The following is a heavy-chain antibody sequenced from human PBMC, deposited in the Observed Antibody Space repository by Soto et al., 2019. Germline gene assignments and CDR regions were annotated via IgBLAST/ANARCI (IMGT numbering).Heavy chain of an antibody. V-gene: IGHV4-39*01. CDR2: IYYSGST. CDR3: ARLGAARSLYYFDY. CDR1: GGSISSSSYY. D-gene: IGHD6-6*01. Sequence: SETLSLTCTVSGGSISSSSYYWCWIRQPPGKGLEWIGCIYYSGSTYYNPSLKSRVTISVDTSKNQFSLKLSSVTAADTAVYYCARLGAARSLYYFDYWGQGTLVTVSS. J-gene: IGHJ4*02.